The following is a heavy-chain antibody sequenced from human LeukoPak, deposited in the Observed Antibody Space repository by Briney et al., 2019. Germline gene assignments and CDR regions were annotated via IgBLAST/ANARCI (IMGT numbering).Heavy chain of an antibody. CDR3: AKYAAGTLGGYYYHYMDV. CDR1: GFTVSSNY. J-gene: IGHJ6*03. Sequence: GGSLRLSCAASGFTVSSNYMSWVRQAPGKGLEWVSYISSSSSTIYYADSVKGRFTISRDNAKNSLYLQMNSLRAEDTAVYYCAKYAAGTLGGYYYHYMDVWGKGTTVTVSS. V-gene: IGHV3-48*01. CDR2: ISSSSSTI. D-gene: IGHD6-13*01.